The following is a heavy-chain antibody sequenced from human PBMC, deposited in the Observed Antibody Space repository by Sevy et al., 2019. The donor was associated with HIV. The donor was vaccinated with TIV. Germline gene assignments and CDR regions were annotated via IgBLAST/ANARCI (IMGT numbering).Heavy chain of an antibody. CDR3: ARGPMTTVVNYYMDV. J-gene: IGHJ6*03. CDR2: INPNSGGT. CDR1: GYTFTGYY. Sequence: GSVKVSCKASGYTFTGYYMHWVRQAPGQGLEWMGWINPNSGGTNYAQKFQGSVTMTRDTSISTAYMELTRLRSDDTAVYYCARGPMTTVVNYYMDVWGKGTTVTVSS. D-gene: IGHD4-17*01. V-gene: IGHV1-2*02.